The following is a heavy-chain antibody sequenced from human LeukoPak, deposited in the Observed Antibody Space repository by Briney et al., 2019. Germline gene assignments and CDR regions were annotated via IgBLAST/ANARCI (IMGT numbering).Heavy chain of an antibody. CDR1: AFTFSRFW. J-gene: IGHJ4*02. V-gene: IGHV3-7*04. Sequence: GGSLRLSCAASAFTFSRFWMSWVRQAPGKGLEWVANIKEDGSEKYYVDSVKGRFTISRDNAKNSLYLQMNSLRAEDTAVYYCARAMIVDYWGQGTLVTVS. CDR2: IKEDGSEK. D-gene: IGHD3-22*01. CDR3: ARAMIVDY.